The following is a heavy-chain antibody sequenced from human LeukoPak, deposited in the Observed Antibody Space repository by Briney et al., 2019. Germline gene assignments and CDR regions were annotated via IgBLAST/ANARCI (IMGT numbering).Heavy chain of an antibody. CDR3: TVQMTTIQWIDY. J-gene: IGHJ4*02. CDR1: GFTFSTYW. CDR2: INNDGSGT. Sequence: GGSLRLSCAASGFTFSTYWMHWVRQVPGKGLVWVSRINNDGSGTFYADSVKGRFTISRDNAKNTAYLQMNSLKTEDTAVYYCTVQMTTIQWIDYWGQGTLVTVSS. V-gene: IGHV3-74*01. D-gene: IGHD5-24*01.